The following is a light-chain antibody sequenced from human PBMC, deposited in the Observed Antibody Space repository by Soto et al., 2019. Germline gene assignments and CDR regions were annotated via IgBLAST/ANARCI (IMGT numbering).Light chain of an antibody. J-gene: IGKJ1*01. V-gene: IGKV3-20*01. CDR2: GAS. Sequence: SVFTQSPGTLSLTNGERATLSCRASQSVSNNYLAWYQQKPGQAPRLLIYGASNRATGIPDRFSGSGSGTDFALTFSSLEPEDFAVYYCQQYGSSGTFGQGTKVDTK. CDR3: QQYGSSGT. CDR1: QSVSNNY.